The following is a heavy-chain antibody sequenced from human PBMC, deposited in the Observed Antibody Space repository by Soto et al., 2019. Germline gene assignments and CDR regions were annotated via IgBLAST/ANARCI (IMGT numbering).Heavy chain of an antibody. V-gene: IGHV1-69*13. Sequence: SVKVSCKSSGGTFSSHSINWVRQAPGQGLEWMGGIIPIFGPANFAKKFRGRVTITADESTTTAYMELSSLTSEDTAVYYCATGSFTSTGGRIGYHYNAMDVWGQGTTVTVSS. D-gene: IGHD1-1*01. CDR3: ATGSFTSTGGRIGYHYNAMDV. CDR2: IIPIFGPA. CDR1: GGTFSSHS. J-gene: IGHJ6*02.